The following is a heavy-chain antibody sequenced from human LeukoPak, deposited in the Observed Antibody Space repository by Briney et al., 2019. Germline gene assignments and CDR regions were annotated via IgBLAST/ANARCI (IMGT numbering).Heavy chain of an antibody. CDR3: ARFHTGDDAFDI. V-gene: IGHV4-61*08. CDR1: GGSISSGGYS. D-gene: IGHD7-27*01. CDR2: IYYSGST. J-gene: IGHJ3*02. Sequence: PSETLSLTCAVSGGSISSGGYSWSWIRQPPGKGLEWIGYIYYSGSTNYNPSLKSRVTISVDTSKNQFSLKLSSVTAADTAVYYCARFHTGDDAFDIWGQGTMVTVSS.